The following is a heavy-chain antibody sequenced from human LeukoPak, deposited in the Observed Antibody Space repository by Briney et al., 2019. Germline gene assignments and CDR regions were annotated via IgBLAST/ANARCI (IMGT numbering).Heavy chain of an antibody. J-gene: IGHJ3*02. CDR2: ISAYNGNT. Sequence: ASVKVSCKSSGYTFTSYGISWVRQAPGQGLEWMGCISAYNGNTNYAQKLQGRVTMTTDTSTSTAYMELRSLRSDDTAVYYCARVSIFGVVRGAFDIWGQGTMVTVSS. D-gene: IGHD3-3*01. V-gene: IGHV1-18*01. CDR3: ARVSIFGVVRGAFDI. CDR1: GYTFTSYG.